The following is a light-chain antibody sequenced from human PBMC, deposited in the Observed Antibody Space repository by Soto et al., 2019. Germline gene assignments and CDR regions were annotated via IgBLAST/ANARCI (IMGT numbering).Light chain of an antibody. CDR1: QSICNSLHCY. J-gene: IGKJ5*01. V-gene: IGKV1-39*01. CDR2: GAS. CDR3: QQRHMWPIT. Sequence: DRVTITCRASQSICNSLHCYLNWYQHAPGKDPKCLIYGASILHSGVPSRFSGSGSGTDFTLTISSLEPEDSAVYYCQQRHMWPITFGQGTRLEIK.